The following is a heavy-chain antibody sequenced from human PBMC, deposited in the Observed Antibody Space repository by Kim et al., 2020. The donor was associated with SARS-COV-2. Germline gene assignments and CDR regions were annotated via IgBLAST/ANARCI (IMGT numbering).Heavy chain of an antibody. CDR1: GFTFSSYA. CDR3: AKGRGQWMELLWDAFDI. J-gene: IGHJ3*02. Sequence: GGSLRLSCAASGFTFSSYAMSWVRQAPGKGLEWVSAISGSGGSTYYADSVKGRFTISRDNTKNTLYLQMNSLRAEDTAVYYCAKGRGQWMELLWDAFDIWGQGTMVTVSS. V-gene: IGHV3-23*01. D-gene: IGHD6-19*01. CDR2: ISGSGGST.